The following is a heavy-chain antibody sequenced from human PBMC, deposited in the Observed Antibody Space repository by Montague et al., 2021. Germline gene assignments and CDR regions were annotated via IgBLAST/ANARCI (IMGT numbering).Heavy chain of an antibody. D-gene: IGHD3-16*01. J-gene: IGHJ4*02. CDR1: GYSFTSHW. CDR2: IHPGTSDT. V-gene: IGHV5-51*01. Sequence: QSGAEVKKPGESLKISCKGFGYSFTSHWIGWVRQMPGKGLEWVGIIHPGTSDTRYSPSFQGQVTISVDKSISTAYLQWSSLKASDTAMFYCARLITTFGGVSSPNDYWGQGTLVTVSS. CDR3: ARLITTFGGVSSPNDY.